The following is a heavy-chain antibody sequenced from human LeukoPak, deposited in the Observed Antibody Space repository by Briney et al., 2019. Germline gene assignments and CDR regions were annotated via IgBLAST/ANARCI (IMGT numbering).Heavy chain of an antibody. CDR3: ASFWSHYYYMDV. CDR2: ISRGSTYI. V-gene: IGHV3-21*01. CDR1: GFTFDSYA. J-gene: IGHJ6*03. D-gene: IGHD3-3*01. Sequence: GGSLRLSCTVSGFTFDSYAMIWVRQAPGQGLEWISSISRGSTYIYYADSVRGRFTISRDNARDSLFLQINNLSAEDTAVYYCASFWSHYYYMDVWGKGTTVLVSS.